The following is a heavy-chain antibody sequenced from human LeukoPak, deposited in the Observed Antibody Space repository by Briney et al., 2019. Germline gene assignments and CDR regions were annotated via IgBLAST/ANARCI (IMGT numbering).Heavy chain of an antibody. CDR3: VRESGRSRVPELLRD. Sequence: PGGSLRLSCAASGFTVSSNYMSWVRQAPGKGLEWVAFIQNDGSDKRYADSVKGRFTTSRDNSKNTVYLQMNSLRAEDTAMYYCVRESGRSRVPELLRDWGQGTRVTVSS. V-gene: IGHV3-30*02. CDR1: GFTVSSNY. CDR2: IQNDGSDK. D-gene: IGHD3-10*01. J-gene: IGHJ4*02.